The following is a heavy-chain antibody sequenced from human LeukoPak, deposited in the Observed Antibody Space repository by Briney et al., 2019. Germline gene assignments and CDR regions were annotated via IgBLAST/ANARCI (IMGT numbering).Heavy chain of an antibody. D-gene: IGHD1-26*01. V-gene: IGHV4-59*01. J-gene: IGHJ4*02. Sequence: SETLSLTCTASGGSISSYYWSWIRQPPGKGLEWVGDIYYSGSTSYNPSLKSRVTISVDTSKNQFSLKLSSVTAADTAVYYCARGYSGSYGRFDYWGQGTLVTVSS. CDR3: ARGYSGSYGRFDY. CDR2: IYYSGST. CDR1: GGSISSYY.